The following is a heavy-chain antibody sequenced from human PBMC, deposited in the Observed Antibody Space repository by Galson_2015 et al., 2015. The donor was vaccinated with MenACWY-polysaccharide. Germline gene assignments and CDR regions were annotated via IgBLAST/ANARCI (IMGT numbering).Heavy chain of an antibody. CDR2: ISKSGDSI. V-gene: IGHV3-11*01. CDR1: GFSLGAWY. J-gene: IGHJ6*02. Sequence: SLRLSCAASGFSLGAWYMSWIRQAPGKGLEWLSYISKSGDSIYYGDSVKGRFAISRDNAKNSVCLQLNSLEVEDTAIYYCARGHYGLDVWGQGTTVTVSS. CDR3: ARGHYGLDV.